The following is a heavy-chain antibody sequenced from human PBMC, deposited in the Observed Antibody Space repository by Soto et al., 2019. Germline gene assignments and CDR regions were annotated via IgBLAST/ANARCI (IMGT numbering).Heavy chain of an antibody. Sequence: QVHLVQSGAEVKKPGASVKVSCKGSGYAFTTYGITWVRQAPGQGLEWMGWISAHNGNTNYAQKLQGRVTVTRDTSTSTSYMELRSLRSDDTAVYYCARGRYGDYGGQGALVTVSS. D-gene: IGHD1-1*01. J-gene: IGHJ4*02. CDR2: ISAHNGNT. V-gene: IGHV1-18*01. CDR1: GYAFTTYG. CDR3: ARGRYGDY.